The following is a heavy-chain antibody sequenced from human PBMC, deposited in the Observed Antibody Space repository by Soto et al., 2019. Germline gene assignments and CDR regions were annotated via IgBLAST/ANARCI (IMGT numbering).Heavy chain of an antibody. CDR3: ARGDSGDPYYYYGMDG. V-gene: IGHV1-18*01. CDR1: CFTLSSHG. J-gene: IGHJ6*02. Sequence: ASVKVSCKGSCFTLSSHGISWGRQAPGQGLEWMGWISAYNGNTNYAQKLQGRVTMTTDTSTSTAYMELRSLRSDDTAVYYCARGDSGDPYYYYGMDGWGQGTKVTVSS. CDR2: ISAYNGNT. D-gene: IGHD3-10*01.